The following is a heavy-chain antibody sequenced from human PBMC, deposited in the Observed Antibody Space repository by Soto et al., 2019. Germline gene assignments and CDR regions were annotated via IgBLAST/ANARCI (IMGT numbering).Heavy chain of an antibody. J-gene: IGHJ4*02. CDR3: ARDNPCEPYCGGDCYFCGYDY. D-gene: IGHD2-21*01. Sequence: GASVKVSCKASGYTFTSYAMHWVRQAPGQRLEWMGWINAGNGNTKYSQKFQGRVTITRDTSASTAYMELSSLGSEDTAVYYCARDNPCEPYCGGDCYFCGYDYWGQGTLVTVSS. V-gene: IGHV1-3*01. CDR2: INAGNGNT. CDR1: GYTFTSYA.